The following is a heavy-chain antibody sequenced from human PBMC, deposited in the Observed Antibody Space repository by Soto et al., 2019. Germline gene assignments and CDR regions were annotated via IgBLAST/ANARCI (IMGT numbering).Heavy chain of an antibody. Sequence: VQLLESGGGLVQPGGSLRLSCAASGFTFSTYAMTWVRQAPGKGLEWVSTIDGSGGSTYYADSVKGRFTVSRDNSKNTLYLQMNSLRGEDTALYFCAKDGVVRGWYFDYWGQGTRVTVSS. V-gene: IGHV3-23*01. CDR1: GFTFSTYA. CDR2: IDGSGGST. D-gene: IGHD3-3*01. J-gene: IGHJ4*02. CDR3: AKDGVVRGWYFDY.